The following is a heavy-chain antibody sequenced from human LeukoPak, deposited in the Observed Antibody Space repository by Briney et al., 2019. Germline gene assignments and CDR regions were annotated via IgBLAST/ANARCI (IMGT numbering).Heavy chain of an antibody. V-gene: IGHV1-18*01. CDR2: ISAYNGNT. Sequence: ASVKVSCTASGYTFTSYGISWVRQAPGQGLEWMGWISAYNGNTNYAQKLQGRVTMTTDTSTSTAYMELRSLRSDDTAVYYCARALWDSSGWYGFYYYYYYYMDVWGKGTTVTVSS. CDR1: GYTFTSYG. CDR3: ARALWDSSGWYGFYYYYYYYMDV. J-gene: IGHJ6*03. D-gene: IGHD6-19*01.